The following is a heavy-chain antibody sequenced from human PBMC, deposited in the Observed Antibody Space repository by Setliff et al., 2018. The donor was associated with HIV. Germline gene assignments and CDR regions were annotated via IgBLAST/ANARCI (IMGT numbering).Heavy chain of an antibody. CDR2: FDPEDGET. D-gene: IGHD3-9*01. Sequence: ASVKVSCKISGYTLTELSIHWVRQAPGKGLEWMANFDPEDGETFYAQKFQGRLTMTEDTSTDTAYMELSSLRSEDTAVYYCAREHDSLTGYSFDFWGQGTLVTVSS. J-gene: IGHJ4*02. CDR3: AREHDSLTGYSFDF. V-gene: IGHV1-24*01. CDR1: GYTLTELS.